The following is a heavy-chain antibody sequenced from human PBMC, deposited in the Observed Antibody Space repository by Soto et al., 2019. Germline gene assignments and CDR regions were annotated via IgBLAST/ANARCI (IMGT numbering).Heavy chain of an antibody. D-gene: IGHD4-17*01. J-gene: IGHJ4*02. CDR2: INPSGGST. Sequence: QVQLVQSGAEVKKPGASVKVSCKASGYTFTNYYMHWVRQAPGQGLEWMGIINPSGGSTSYAQKFQGRVTMTRDTSTSTVYMELSSLRFEDTAVYYCARGGNPSDYGDYDYLDYWGQGTLVTVSS. CDR1: GYTFTNYY. V-gene: IGHV1-46*01. CDR3: ARGGNPSDYGDYDYLDY.